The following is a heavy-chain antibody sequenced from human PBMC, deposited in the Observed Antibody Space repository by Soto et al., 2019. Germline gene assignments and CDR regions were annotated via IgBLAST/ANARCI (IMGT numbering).Heavy chain of an antibody. CDR2: VYSTGTT. J-gene: IGHJ6*02. Sequence: PSENLPHTNGVSGESVSSSDFYWTWIRQPPRKPLEWIGYVYSTGTTNYSPSLKSRVDMSVDTSENQFSLKVRSVTAADAAVYFCARVSNLVVLKDGKSAYFYAMDVWC. CDR1: GESVSSSDFY. V-gene: IGHV4-61*08. CDR3: ARVSNLVVLKDGKSAYFYAMDV. D-gene: IGHD2-15*01.